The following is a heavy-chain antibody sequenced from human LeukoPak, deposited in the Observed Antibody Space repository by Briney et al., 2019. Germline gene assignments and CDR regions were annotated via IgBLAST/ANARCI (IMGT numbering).Heavy chain of an antibody. CDR1: GFTVSTKY. J-gene: IGHJ3*02. CDR3: ASYYLEWLFGWAFDI. V-gene: IGHV3-66*02. Sequence: GGSLRLFCAASGFTVSTKYMSWVRQAPGKGLEWVSLIYSDGSTYYADSVKGRITSSRDNSKNTLYLQMNSLRAEDTAVYYCASYYLEWLFGWAFDIWGQGTMVTVFS. D-gene: IGHD3-3*01. CDR2: IYSDGST.